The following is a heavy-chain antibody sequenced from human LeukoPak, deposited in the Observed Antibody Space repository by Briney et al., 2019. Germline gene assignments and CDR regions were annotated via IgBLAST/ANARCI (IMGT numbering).Heavy chain of an antibody. V-gene: IGHV1-46*01. CDR1: GYTFTSYF. D-gene: IGHD6-25*01. CDR2: INPRGGST. J-gene: IGHJ4*02. CDR3: ARVGVTAATADY. Sequence: ASVKVSCKASGYTFTSYFMHWMRQAPGQGPEGMGIINPRGGSTEYSHKFQGRLTMTSDTSTSTVYMELNSLRSEDTAGYFCARVGVTAATADYWGQGTLVTVSS.